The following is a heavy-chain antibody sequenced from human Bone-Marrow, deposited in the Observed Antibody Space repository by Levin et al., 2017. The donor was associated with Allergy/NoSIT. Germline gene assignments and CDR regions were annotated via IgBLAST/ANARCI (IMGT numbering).Heavy chain of an antibody. Sequence: GGSLRLSCAASGFTFSDYYMSWIRQAPGKGLEWVSYISSSGSTIYYADSVKGRFTISRDNAKNSLYLQMNSLRAEDTAVYYCARDLYYYDSSGSGFDPWGQGTLVTVSS. CDR1: GFTFSDYY. CDR2: ISSSGSTI. D-gene: IGHD3-22*01. V-gene: IGHV3-11*01. CDR3: ARDLYYYDSSGSGFDP. J-gene: IGHJ5*02.